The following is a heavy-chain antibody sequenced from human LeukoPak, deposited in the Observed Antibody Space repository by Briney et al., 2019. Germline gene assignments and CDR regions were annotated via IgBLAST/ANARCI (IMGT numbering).Heavy chain of an antibody. J-gene: IGHJ6*03. V-gene: IGHV3-7*01. Sequence: PGGSLRLSCAASGFTFSSYWMSWVRQAPGKGLEWVANIKKDGSEKYYVDSVKGRFTISRDNAKTSLYLQMNSLRAEDTAVYYCARDNEGSHYYMDVWGKGTTVTVSS. CDR1: GFTFSSYW. CDR2: IKKDGSEK. D-gene: IGHD1-1*01. CDR3: ARDNEGSHYYMDV.